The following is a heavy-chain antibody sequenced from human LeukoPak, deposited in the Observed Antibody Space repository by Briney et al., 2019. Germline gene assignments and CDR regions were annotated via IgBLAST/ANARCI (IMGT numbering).Heavy chain of an antibody. CDR2: IRGSGGST. CDR1: GFTFSSYA. V-gene: IGHV3-23*01. D-gene: IGHD3-16*01. J-gene: IGHJ1*01. Sequence: GGSLRLSCAASGFTFSSYAMSWVRQAPGKGLEWVSAIRGSGGSTYYADSAKGRFTISRDNSKNTQSLQMNSLRAEDTAVYYCAKDDDWGRYKHWGQGTLVTVSS. CDR3: AKDDDWGRYKH.